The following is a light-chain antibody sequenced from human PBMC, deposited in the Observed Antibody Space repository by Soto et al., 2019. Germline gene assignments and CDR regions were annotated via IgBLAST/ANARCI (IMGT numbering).Light chain of an antibody. Sequence: EIQMTQSPSTLAASLGDRVTITCRASQSISSWLAWYQQKPGKAPKLLIYKASSLESGVPQRFSGSGSGTEFTLTISSLQTDDFSSYYCQQYHSYWTFGQGTKVDIK. CDR1: QSISSW. J-gene: IGKJ1*01. CDR3: QQYHSYWT. V-gene: IGKV1-5*03. CDR2: KAS.